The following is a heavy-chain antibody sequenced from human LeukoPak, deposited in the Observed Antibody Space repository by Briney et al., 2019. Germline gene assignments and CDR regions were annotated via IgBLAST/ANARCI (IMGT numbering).Heavy chain of an antibody. CDR3: ARGRYCTSGSCYSDD. CDR1: GFTFSSYW. J-gene: IGHJ4*02. D-gene: IGHD2-8*01. CDR2: INSDGSST. Sequence: GGSLRLSCAASGFTFSSYWMYWVCQAPGKGLVRVSRINSDGSSTSHADSVKGRFTISRDNAKNTLYLQMNSLRAEDTAAYYCARGRYCTSGSCYSDDWGQGTLVTVSS. V-gene: IGHV3-74*01.